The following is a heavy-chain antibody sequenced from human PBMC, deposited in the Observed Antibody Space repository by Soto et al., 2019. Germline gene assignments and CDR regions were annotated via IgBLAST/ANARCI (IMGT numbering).Heavy chain of an antibody. CDR1: GYTFTSYD. D-gene: IGHD5-12*01. Sequence: ASVKVSCKASGYTFTSYDINWVRQAAGQGLEWMGWMNPNSGNTGYAQKFQGRVTMTRNTSISTAYMDLSSLRSEDTAVYYCAREGVAPYYYYGMDVWGQGTPVTVS. J-gene: IGHJ6*02. CDR3: AREGVAPYYYYGMDV. V-gene: IGHV1-8*01. CDR2: MNPNSGNT.